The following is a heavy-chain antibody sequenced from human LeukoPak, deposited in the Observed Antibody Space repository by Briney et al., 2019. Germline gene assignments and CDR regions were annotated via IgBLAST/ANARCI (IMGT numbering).Heavy chain of an antibody. V-gene: IGHV1-69*13. CDR2: IIPIFGTA. J-gene: IGHJ5*02. CDR3: ARDKNYDILTGYSLYNWFDP. D-gene: IGHD3-9*01. Sequence: SVKVSCKASGGTFSSYAISWVRQAPGQGLEWMGGIIPIFGTANYAQKFQGRVTITADESTSTAYMELSSLRSEDTAVYYCARDKNYDILTGYSLYNWFDPWGQGTLVTVSS. CDR1: GGTFSSYA.